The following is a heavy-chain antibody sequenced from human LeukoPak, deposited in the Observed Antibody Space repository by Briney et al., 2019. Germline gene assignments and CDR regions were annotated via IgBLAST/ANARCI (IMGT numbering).Heavy chain of an antibody. Sequence: ASVKVSCKASGYTITNNYMHWVRQAPGQGLEWMGWINPNSGGTNYAQKFQGRVTMTRGTSISTAYMELSRLRSDDTAVYYCARDKYQYYDSSGDLDYWGQGTLVTVSS. CDR3: ARDKYQYYDSSGDLDY. D-gene: IGHD3-22*01. CDR1: GYTITNNY. CDR2: INPNSGGT. V-gene: IGHV1-2*02. J-gene: IGHJ4*02.